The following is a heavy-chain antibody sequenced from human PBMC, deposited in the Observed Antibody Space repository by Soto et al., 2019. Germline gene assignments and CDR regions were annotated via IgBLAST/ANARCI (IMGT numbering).Heavy chain of an antibody. CDR2: IWYDGSNK. Sequence: GGSLRLSCAASGFTFSSYGMNWVRQAPGKGLKWVAVIWYDGSNKNYADSVKGRFTISRDNSKNTLYLQMNRLRAEDTAVYFCARDRYFGSGSYYPFDCWGQGTLVTVSS. J-gene: IGHJ4*02. CDR1: GFTFSSYG. CDR3: ARDRYFGSGSYYPFDC. D-gene: IGHD3-10*01. V-gene: IGHV3-33*01.